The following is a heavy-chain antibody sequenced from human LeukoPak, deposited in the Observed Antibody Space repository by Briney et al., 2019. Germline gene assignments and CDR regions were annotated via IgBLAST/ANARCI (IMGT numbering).Heavy chain of an antibody. CDR2: IYHSGST. V-gene: IGHV4-30-2*01. CDR3: ARVQSGTIYWYFDL. CDR1: GGSISSGGYS. Sequence: MASQTLSLTCAVSGGSISSGGYSWSWLRQPPGKGLEWIGYIYHSGSTYYNPSLKSRVTISVDRSKNQFSLKLSSVTAADTAVYYCARVQSGTIYWYFDLWGRGTLVTVSS. D-gene: IGHD4/OR15-4a*01. J-gene: IGHJ2*01.